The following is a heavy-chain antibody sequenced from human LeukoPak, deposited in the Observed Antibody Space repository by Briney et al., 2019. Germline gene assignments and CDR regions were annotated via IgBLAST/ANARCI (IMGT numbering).Heavy chain of an antibody. V-gene: IGHV3-30*02. Sequence: GGSLRLSCAASGFTLSSYGMHWVRQAPGKGLEWVAFIRYDGSNKYYADSVKGRFTISRDNSKNTLYLQMNSLRAEDTAVYYCARTKSGYSYGYFDYWGQGTLVTVSS. CDR2: IRYDGSNK. J-gene: IGHJ4*02. CDR3: ARTKSGYSYGYFDY. CDR1: GFTLSSYG. D-gene: IGHD5-18*01.